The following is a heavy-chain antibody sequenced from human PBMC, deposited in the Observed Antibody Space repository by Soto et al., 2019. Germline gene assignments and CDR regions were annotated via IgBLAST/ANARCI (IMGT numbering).Heavy chain of an antibody. CDR1: GGSISSDDFY. J-gene: IGHJ4*02. CDR3: ARDVSPTY. CDR2: IYYSGNT. V-gene: IGHV4-31*03. Sequence: PSETLSLTCTVSGGSISSDDFYWSWIRQHPGKGLEWIGYIYYSGNTYYNPSLKSRVTILVDTSKNQFSLKLSSVTAADTAVYYCARDVSPTYWGQGMLVTVSS.